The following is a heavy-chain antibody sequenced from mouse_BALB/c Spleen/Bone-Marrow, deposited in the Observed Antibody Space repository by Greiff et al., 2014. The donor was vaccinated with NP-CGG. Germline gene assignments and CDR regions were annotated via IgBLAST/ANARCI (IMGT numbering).Heavy chain of an antibody. V-gene: IGHV1-39*01. CDR1: GYSFTGYN. CDR2: IDPYYGGI. J-gene: IGHJ3*01. D-gene: IGHD2-14*01. Sequence: VQLQQSGPELEKPGASVKISCKASGYSFTGYNMNWVKQSNGKSLEWIGNIDPYYGGISYNQKFKDKATLTVDKSSSTAYMQLKSLTSEDSGVYYCARSIEYRPLTYWGQGTLVTVSA. CDR3: ARSIEYRPLTY.